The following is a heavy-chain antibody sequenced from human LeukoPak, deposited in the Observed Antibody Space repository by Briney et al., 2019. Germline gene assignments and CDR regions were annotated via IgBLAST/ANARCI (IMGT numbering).Heavy chain of an antibody. CDR3: ARLAITLADAFDI. D-gene: IGHD3-10*01. J-gene: IGHJ3*02. CDR2: IYYSGST. CDR1: GGSISSSSYY. Sequence: PSETLSLTCTVSGGSISSSSYYWGWIRQPPGKGLEWIGSIYYSGSTYYNPSLKSRVTISVDTSKNQFSLKLSSVTAADTAVYYCARLAITLADAFDIWGQGTMVTVSS. V-gene: IGHV4-39*01.